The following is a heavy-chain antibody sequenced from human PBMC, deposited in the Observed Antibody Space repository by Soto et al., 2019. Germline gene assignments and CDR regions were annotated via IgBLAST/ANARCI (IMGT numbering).Heavy chain of an antibody. J-gene: IGHJ6*02. CDR3: ARASGIAAAGPAFYYYGMDV. Sequence: ASVKVSCKASGYTFTSYAMHWVRQAPGQRLEWMGWINAGNGNTKYSQKFQGRVTIIRDTSASTAYMELSSLRSEDTAVYYCARASGIAAAGPAFYYYGMDVWGQGTTVTVSS. CDR1: GYTFTSYA. CDR2: INAGNGNT. V-gene: IGHV1-3*01. D-gene: IGHD6-13*01.